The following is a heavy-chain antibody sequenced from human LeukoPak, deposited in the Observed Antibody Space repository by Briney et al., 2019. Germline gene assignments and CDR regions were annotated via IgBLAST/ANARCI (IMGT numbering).Heavy chain of an antibody. CDR1: GFTFSTNW. V-gene: IGHV3-74*01. CDR3: ARETVAGSFDY. D-gene: IGHD6-19*01. CDR2: ISGDGRST. J-gene: IGHJ4*02. Sequence: PGGSLRLSCAASGFTFSTNWIHWVRQAPGKGLMWVSRISGDGRSTNYADSVKGRFTISRDNSKNTLYLQMNSLGAEDTAVYYCARETVAGSFDYWGQGTLVTVSS.